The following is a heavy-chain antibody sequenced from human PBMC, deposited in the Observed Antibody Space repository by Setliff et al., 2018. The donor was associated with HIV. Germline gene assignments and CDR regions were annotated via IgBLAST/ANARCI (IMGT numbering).Heavy chain of an antibody. D-gene: IGHD3-9*01. CDR3: AREPHELRYFDWLLYPAYYYYGMDV. CDR2: ISRSGSTI. CDR1: GFTFSSYE. J-gene: IGHJ6*02. Sequence: PGGSLRLSCAASGFTFSSYEMNWVRQAPGKGLEWVSYISRSGSTIHYADSVKGRFTISRDNAKNSLYLQMNSLRAEDTAVYYCAREPHELRYFDWLLYPAYYYYGMDVWGQGTTVTVSS. V-gene: IGHV3-48*03.